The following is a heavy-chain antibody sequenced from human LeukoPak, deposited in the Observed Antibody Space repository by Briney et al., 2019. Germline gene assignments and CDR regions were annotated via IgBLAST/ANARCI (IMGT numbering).Heavy chain of an antibody. D-gene: IGHD3-22*01. CDR1: GFTFSSYS. CDR3: ARDKKSYTNTSAYYCLDY. V-gene: IGHV3-21*01. J-gene: IGHJ4*02. CDR2: ISSSSSYI. Sequence: GGSLRLSCAASGFTFSSYSMNWVRQAPGKGLEWVASISSSSSYIYYADSVKGRFTISRDNSKNSLYLQMNSLRAEDTAVYYCARDKKSYTNTSAYYCLDYRGPGTLVTASS.